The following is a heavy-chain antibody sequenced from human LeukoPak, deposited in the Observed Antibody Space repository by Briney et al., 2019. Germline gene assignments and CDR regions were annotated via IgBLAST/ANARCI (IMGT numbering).Heavy chain of an antibody. D-gene: IGHD6-13*01. CDR1: GFTLNNYA. CDR2: VSGSGDRM. V-gene: IGHV3-23*01. CDR3: AKAAAAPGFDF. J-gene: IGHJ4*02. Sequence: GGSLRLSCAASGFTLNNYAMSWVRQAPGKGLEWVATVSGSGDRMYHADSVKGRFTISRDNSKNTIYLQMNSLRAEDTALYYCAKAAAAPGFDFWGQGTLVTVSS.